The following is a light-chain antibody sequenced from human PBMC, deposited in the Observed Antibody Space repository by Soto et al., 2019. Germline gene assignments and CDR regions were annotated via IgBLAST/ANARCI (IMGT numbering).Light chain of an antibody. J-gene: IGLJ3*02. CDR2: SNN. V-gene: IGLV1-44*01. CDR1: SSNIGSNT. CDR3: AAWDDSLSWV. Sequence: QSVLTQPPSASGTPGRRVTTSCSGSSSNIGSNTVNWYQQLPGTAPKHLIFSNNQRPSGVPDRFSGSKSGTSASLAISGLQPEDEADYYCAAWDDSLSWVFGGGTQLTVL.